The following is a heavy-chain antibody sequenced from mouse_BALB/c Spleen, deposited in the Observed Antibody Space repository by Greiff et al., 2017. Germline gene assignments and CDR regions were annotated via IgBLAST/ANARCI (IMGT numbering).Heavy chain of an antibody. Sequence: QVQLQQPGAELVKPGASVKMSCKASGYTFTSYNMHWVKQTPGQGLEWIGAIYPGNGDTSYNQKFKGKATLTADKSSSTAYMQLSSLTSEDSAVYYCARDISSMITWAYWGQGTLVTVSA. V-gene: IGHV1-12*01. CDR3: ARDISSMITWAY. J-gene: IGHJ3*01. CDR2: IYPGNGDT. D-gene: IGHD2-4*01. CDR1: GYTFTSYN.